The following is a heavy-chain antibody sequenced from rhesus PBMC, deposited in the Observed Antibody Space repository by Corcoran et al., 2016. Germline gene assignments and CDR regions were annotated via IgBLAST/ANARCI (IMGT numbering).Heavy chain of an antibody. Sequence: EVQLVESGGGLAKPGGSLRLSCAASGFTFSSYWIHWVRHAPVEWLEWISGIDVSGSTTYYAEAVRGRFSISQENARNTLHLQMDVLRSEDTAVYYCAGDYDYWGQGVLVTVSS. J-gene: IGHJ4*01. CDR3: AGDYDY. CDR2: IDVSGSTT. CDR1: GFTFSSYW. V-gene: IGHV3-14*01.